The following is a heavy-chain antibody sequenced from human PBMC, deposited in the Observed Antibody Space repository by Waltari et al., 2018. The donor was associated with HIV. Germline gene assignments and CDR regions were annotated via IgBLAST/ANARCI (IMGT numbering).Heavy chain of an antibody. Sequence: QVQLVQSGAEVKKPGASVKVSCKASGYTFTSYAMHWVRPAPGHRPEWLGWSNAGNGNTKYSQKFQGRVTITRDTSASTAYMELSSLRSEDTAVYYCARDSSTYYYDSSGYQPGYYFDYWGQGTLVTVSS. CDR3: ARDSSTYYYDSSGYQPGYYFDY. D-gene: IGHD3-22*01. V-gene: IGHV1-3*01. J-gene: IGHJ4*02. CDR2: SNAGNGNT. CDR1: GYTFTSYA.